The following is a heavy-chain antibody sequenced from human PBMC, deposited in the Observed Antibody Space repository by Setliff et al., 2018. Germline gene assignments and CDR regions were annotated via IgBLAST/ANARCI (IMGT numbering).Heavy chain of an antibody. V-gene: IGHV3-21*01. Sequence: GGSLRLSCAASGFTFSSYSMNWVRQAPGKGLEWVSSISSSSSYIYYADSVKGRFTISRDNAKNSLYLQMNSLRAEDTAVYFCARGVQDNFWSGYYYYYGMDVWGQGTTVTVSS. CDR2: ISSSSSYI. D-gene: IGHD3-3*01. CDR1: GFTFSSYS. CDR3: ARGVQDNFWSGYYYYYGMDV. J-gene: IGHJ6*02.